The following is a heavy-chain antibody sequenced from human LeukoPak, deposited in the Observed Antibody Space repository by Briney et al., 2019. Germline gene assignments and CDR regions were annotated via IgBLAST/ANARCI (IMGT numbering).Heavy chain of an antibody. J-gene: IGHJ4*02. CDR2: INHSGST. V-gene: IGHV4-34*01. D-gene: IGHD6-13*01. CDR3: ARVTLAAAGPVDY. Sequence: PSETLSFTCAVYGGSFSGYYGSWIRQPPGKGLEWIGEINHSGSTNYNPSLKSRVTISVDTSKNQFSLKLSSVTAADTAVYYCARVTLAAAGPVDYWGQGTLVTVSS. CDR1: GGSFSGYY.